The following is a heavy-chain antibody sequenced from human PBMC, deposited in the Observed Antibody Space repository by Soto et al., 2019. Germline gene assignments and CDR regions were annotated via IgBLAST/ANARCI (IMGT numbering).Heavy chain of an antibody. CDR3: ATPGGPDSGGYYYFDY. D-gene: IGHD3-22*01. CDR2: INPKSGAT. J-gene: IGHJ4*02. CDR1: GYIFSGYY. Sequence: ASVKVSCKPFGYIFSGYYMHWVRQAPGQGLEWMGWINPKSGATNYAQKFQGRVTMTRDTSISTRYMELSGLRSDDTAVYYCATPGGPDSGGYYYFDYWGQGALVTVSS. V-gene: IGHV1-2*02.